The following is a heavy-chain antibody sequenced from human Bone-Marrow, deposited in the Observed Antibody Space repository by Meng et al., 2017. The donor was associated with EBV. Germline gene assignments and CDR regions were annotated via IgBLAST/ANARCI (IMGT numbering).Heavy chain of an antibody. CDR1: GYTFTGYG. Sequence: GQLVLSGAEVKKPGASVKASCKASGYTFTGYGISWLRQAPGQGPEWMGWNSPADDNTHTAQKFQGRITMTAGTSTTTAYMELTSLTSDDTALYYCARDQGMRGVAVTGIDYWGQGTLVTVSS. CDR3: ARDQGMRGVAVTGIDY. CDR2: NSPADDNT. V-gene: IGHV1-18*01. D-gene: IGHD6-19*01. J-gene: IGHJ4*02.